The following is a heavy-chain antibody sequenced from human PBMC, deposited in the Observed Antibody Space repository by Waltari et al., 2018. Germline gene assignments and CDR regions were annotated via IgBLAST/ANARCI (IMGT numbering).Heavy chain of an antibody. V-gene: IGHV4-4*02. CDR3: ARDRGRGLYLDT. CDR1: GDSMSTTHW. J-gene: IGHJ4*02. D-gene: IGHD1-1*01. Sequence: QESGPGLVKPSGTLSLICAVSGDSMSTTHWWSWVRQTPGKGLEWIGQVHGSGRTNYNPSFASRVTISLDTSTHHFVLKVTSATAADTAFYYCARDRGRGLYLDTWGPGILVTVSP. CDR2: VHGSGRT.